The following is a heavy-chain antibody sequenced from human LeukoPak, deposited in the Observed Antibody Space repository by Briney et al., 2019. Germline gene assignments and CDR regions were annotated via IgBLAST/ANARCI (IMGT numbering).Heavy chain of an antibody. V-gene: IGHV3-23*01. CDR1: GLPFSRYA. J-gene: IGHJ6*03. CDR3: AKDYGDYGGYLYHYMGV. CDR2: ISGSGAST. Sequence: PGGSLRLPCAASGLPFSRYAKLWVRQAPGKGLEWVSGISGSGASTFYADSVKGRFTVSRDNSKNSLFLQMNSLRADDTAIYHCAKDYGDYGGYLYHYMGVWGKGATVPLSS. D-gene: IGHD4-17*01.